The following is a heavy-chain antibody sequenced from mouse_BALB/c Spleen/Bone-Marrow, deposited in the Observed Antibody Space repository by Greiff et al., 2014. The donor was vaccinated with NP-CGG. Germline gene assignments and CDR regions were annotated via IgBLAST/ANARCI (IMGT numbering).Heavy chain of an antibody. Sequence: QVQLKDSGAELVRPGTSVKGSCKASGYAFTNYWVEWIKQRPGQGLEWIGVINPGSGGINYNEKFKGKATLTADKSSSTAYMQLSSLTSDDSAVYFCARELVRGMDYWGQGTSVTVSS. V-gene: IGHV1-54*01. CDR1: GYAFTNYW. J-gene: IGHJ4*01. D-gene: IGHD1-1*01. CDR3: ARELVRGMDY. CDR2: INPGSGGI.